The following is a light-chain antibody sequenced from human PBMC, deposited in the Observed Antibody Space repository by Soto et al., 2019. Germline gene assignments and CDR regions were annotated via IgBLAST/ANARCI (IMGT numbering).Light chain of an antibody. CDR3: HHFGSLPET. V-gene: IGKV3-11*01. Sequence: IMMTQSPATLSLSPGERATLSCRAGQNIRSYLAWYQQKSGQAPRLLIHDASNRAPGTPARFSGSGSGTDFTLTISRLEPEDFAVYYCHHFGSLPETFGQGTNVE. CDR1: QNIRSY. J-gene: IGKJ1*01. CDR2: DAS.